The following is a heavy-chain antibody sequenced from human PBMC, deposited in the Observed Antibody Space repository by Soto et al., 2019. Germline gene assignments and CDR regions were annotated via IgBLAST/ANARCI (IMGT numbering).Heavy chain of an antibody. V-gene: IGHV3-30*18. J-gene: IGHJ4*02. CDR1: GFSFSTYG. CDR3: SKGVGSCWSFDY. Sequence: QVHLVESGGGVVQPGRSLRLSCAASGFSFSTYGMHWVRQAPGKGLEWVAFISNDGSNKYYADSVKGRFTISRDNSKNPLYLQMDSLRAEDTAVYYCSKGVGSCWSFDYWGQGTLVTVSS. CDR2: ISNDGSNK. D-gene: IGHD2-15*01.